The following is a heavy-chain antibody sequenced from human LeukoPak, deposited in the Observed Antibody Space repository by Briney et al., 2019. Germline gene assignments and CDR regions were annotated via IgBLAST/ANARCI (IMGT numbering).Heavy chain of an antibody. CDR1: GGTFSSYA. CDR3: ASGAEVYYFDY. D-gene: IGHD4/OR15-4a*01. Sequence: ASVKVSCKASGGTFSSYAISWVRQAPGQGLEWLGGIIPIFGTANYAQKFQGRVTITADESTSTAYMELSSLRSEDTAVYYCASGAEVYYFDYWGQGTLVTVSS. V-gene: IGHV1-69*13. CDR2: IIPIFGTA. J-gene: IGHJ4*02.